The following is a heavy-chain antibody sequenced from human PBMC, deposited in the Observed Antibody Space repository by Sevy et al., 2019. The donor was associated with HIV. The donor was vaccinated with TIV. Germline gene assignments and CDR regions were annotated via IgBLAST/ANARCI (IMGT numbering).Heavy chain of an antibody. V-gene: IGHV3-23*01. Sequence: GGSLRLSCAASGFTFSSYAMSWVRQAPGKGLEWVSGISGSGSSTYYADSVKRRFTISRDNSKKTLYLQMNSLRAEDTAVYYCAKDLGSSIEVLAAFDYWGQGTLVTVSS. J-gene: IGHJ4*02. CDR1: GFTFSSYA. CDR2: ISGSGSST. CDR3: AKDLGSSIEVLAAFDY. D-gene: IGHD2-15*01.